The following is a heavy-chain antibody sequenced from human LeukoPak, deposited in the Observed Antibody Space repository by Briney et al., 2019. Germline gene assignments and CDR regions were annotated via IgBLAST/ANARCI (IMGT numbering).Heavy chain of an antibody. J-gene: IGHJ4*02. D-gene: IGHD6-19*01. CDR2: IHYSGST. CDR3: ARWYSSGWAFDY. V-gene: IGHV4-59*08. Sequence: KSSETLSLTCTVSGGSISSYYWSWIRQPPGKGLEWIGYIHYSGSTKYNPSLKSRVTISVDTSKNQLSLKLSSVTAADTAVYYCARWYSSGWAFDYWGQGTLVTVSS. CDR1: GGSISSYY.